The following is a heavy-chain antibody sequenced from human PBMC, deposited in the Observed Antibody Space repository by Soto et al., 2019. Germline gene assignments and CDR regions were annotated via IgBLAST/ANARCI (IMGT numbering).Heavy chain of an antibody. Sequence: QLHLVQSGAVVKKPGASVTVSCSASGYPVTAYYMHWVRQAPGRGLEWMGGINPATGAAKYTQTFQCRVTMTRDTSTSTVFMDLSGLTSEDTAVFYCARGGGVGVAGSAAFDMWGQGTLVTVSS. CDR1: GYPVTAYY. V-gene: IGHV1-2*02. D-gene: IGHD3-3*01. J-gene: IGHJ3*02. CDR2: INPATGAA. CDR3: ARGGGVGVAGSAAFDM.